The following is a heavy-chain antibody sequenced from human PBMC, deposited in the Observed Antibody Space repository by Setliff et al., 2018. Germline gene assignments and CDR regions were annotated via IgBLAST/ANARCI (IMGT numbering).Heavy chain of an antibody. Sequence: SETLSLTCAVYGGSFSGYYWSWTRQPPGKGLEWIGEINHSGSTNYNPSLKSRVTISVDTSKNQFSLKLTSVTAADAAVYYCANSAYLRELDYWGPGTLVTVSS. J-gene: IGHJ4*02. CDR1: GGSFSGYY. CDR3: ANSAYLRELDY. CDR2: INHSGST. D-gene: IGHD1-26*01. V-gene: IGHV4-34*01.